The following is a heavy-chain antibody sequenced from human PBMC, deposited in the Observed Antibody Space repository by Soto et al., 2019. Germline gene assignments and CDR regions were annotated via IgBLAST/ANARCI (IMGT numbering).Heavy chain of an antibody. CDR3: AREGSAWYKEFDY. D-gene: IGHD6-13*01. CDR2: LNPKTGGT. V-gene: IGHV1-2*02. J-gene: IGHJ4*02. Sequence: ASVKVSCKASGDTLSDYHIHWVRQAPGQGFEWMGWLNPKTGGTSYARKFQGRVTMTGDSSISTVHMDLTRLRSDDTAVYYCAREGSAWYKEFDYWGQGSLVTVSS. CDR1: GDTLSDYH.